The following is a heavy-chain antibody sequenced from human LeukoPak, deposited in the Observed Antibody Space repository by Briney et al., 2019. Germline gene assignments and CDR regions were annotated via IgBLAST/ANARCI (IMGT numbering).Heavy chain of an antibody. V-gene: IGHV3-7*01. CDR1: GFSFSSYW. CDR3: AREFSGSNYGFPFDY. CDR2: IRQDGTDK. J-gene: IGHJ4*02. D-gene: IGHD1-26*01. Sequence: GGSLRLSCAASGFSFSSYWMSWVRQAPGKGLEWVANIRQDGTDKYYLDSVKGRFTISRDNAKNSLYLQMNSLRAEDTAVYYCAREFSGSNYGFPFDYWGQGTLVTVSS.